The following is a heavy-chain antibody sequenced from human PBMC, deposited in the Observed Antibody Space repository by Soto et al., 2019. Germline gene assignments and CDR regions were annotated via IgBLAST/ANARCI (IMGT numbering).Heavy chain of an antibody. J-gene: IGHJ5*02. Sequence: SETLSLTCTVSGGSISSGGYYWSWIRQHPGKGLEWIGYIYYSGSTYYNPSLKSRVTISVDTSKNQFSLKLSSVTAADTAVYYCARDKPGVVAATRGWFDPWGQGTLVTVSS. CDR1: GGSISSGGYY. D-gene: IGHD2-15*01. V-gene: IGHV4-31*03. CDR3: ARDKPGVVAATRGWFDP. CDR2: IYYSGST.